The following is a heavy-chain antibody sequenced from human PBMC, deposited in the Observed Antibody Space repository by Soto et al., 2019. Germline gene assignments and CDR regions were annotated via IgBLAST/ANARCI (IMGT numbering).Heavy chain of an antibody. D-gene: IGHD1-1*01. CDR2: INRDGSST. J-gene: IGHJ4*02. CDR1: GFTFRSYW. Sequence: EVQLVESGGGLVQPGGSLRLSCAASGFTFRSYWMHWVRQAPGTGLVWVSRINRDGSSTSYADSVKGRVTISRDTAKNTLYLQMNSLRAEDTAVYYCAREIVTTGEYYFDSWGQGTLVTVSS. V-gene: IGHV3-74*01. CDR3: AREIVTTGEYYFDS.